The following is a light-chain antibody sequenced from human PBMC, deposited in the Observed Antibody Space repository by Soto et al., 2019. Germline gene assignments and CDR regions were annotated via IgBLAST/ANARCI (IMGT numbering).Light chain of an antibody. CDR1: QSLLHSNGYNY. CDR2: LAS. J-gene: IGKJ1*01. Sequence: DTVMTQSPLSLPVTPGEPASISCKSSQSLLHSNGYNYVDWYLQKPGQSPQLLISLASNRASGVPDRFSGSGSGTDYTLKISRWQDQYVGVRYCMQPLEATPTFGQGTKVEIK. V-gene: IGKV2-28*01. CDR3: MQPLEATPT.